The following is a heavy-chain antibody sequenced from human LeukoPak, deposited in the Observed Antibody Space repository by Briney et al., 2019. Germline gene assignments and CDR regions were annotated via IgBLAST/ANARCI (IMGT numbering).Heavy chain of an antibody. Sequence: SETLSLTCAVYGGSLSGYYWSWIRQPPGNGLGWIGEINHSGSTNYNPSLKSRVTISVDTSKNQFSLKLSSVIAADTAVYYCARLESPGDYVDYWGQGTLVTVSS. CDR2: INHSGST. V-gene: IGHV4-34*01. J-gene: IGHJ4*02. D-gene: IGHD3-3*01. CDR3: ARLESPGDYVDY. CDR1: GGSLSGYY.